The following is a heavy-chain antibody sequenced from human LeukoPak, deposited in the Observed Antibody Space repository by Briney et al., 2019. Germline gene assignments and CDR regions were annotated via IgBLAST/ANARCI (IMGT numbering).Heavy chain of an antibody. CDR3: AASEGNYYDSSGYYSVPIDY. Sequence: SETLSLTCAVYGGSFSGYYWSWIRQPPGKGLEWIGEINHSGSTNYNPSLMSRVTISVDTSKNQFSLKLSSVTAADTAVYYCAASEGNYYDSSGYYSVPIDYWGQGTLVTVSS. CDR1: GGSFSGYY. J-gene: IGHJ4*02. D-gene: IGHD3-22*01. V-gene: IGHV4-34*01. CDR2: INHSGST.